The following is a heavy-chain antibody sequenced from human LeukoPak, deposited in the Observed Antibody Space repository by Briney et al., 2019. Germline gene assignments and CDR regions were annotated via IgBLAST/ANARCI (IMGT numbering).Heavy chain of an antibody. CDR3: ARAYSSSSPFDY. CDR1: GGSISSYY. CDR2: IYYSGST. D-gene: IGHD6-6*01. J-gene: IGHJ4*02. Sequence: SETLSLTCTVSGGSISSYYCSWIRQPPGKGLEWIGYIYYSGSTNYNPSLKSRVTISVDTSKNQFSLKLSSVTAAATAVYYWARAYSSSSPFDYWGQGTLVTVSS. V-gene: IGHV4-59*01.